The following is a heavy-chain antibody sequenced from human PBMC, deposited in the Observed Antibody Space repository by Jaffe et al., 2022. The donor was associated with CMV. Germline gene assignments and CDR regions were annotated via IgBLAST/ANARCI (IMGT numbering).Heavy chain of an antibody. J-gene: IGHJ4*02. D-gene: IGHD2-15*01. CDR2: ISGSSTYI. CDR3: ARGTTKAYWYPTPLFDS. V-gene: IGHV3-21*01. Sequence: EVQLVESGGGLVKPGGSLRLSCVASGFSFSTYSLNWVRQAPGKGLEWVSSISGSSTYIYYADSVKGRFTISRDNARNSLDLQMNSLRVEDTALYYCARGTTKAYWYPTPLFDSWGQGTLVTVSS. CDR1: GFSFSTYS.